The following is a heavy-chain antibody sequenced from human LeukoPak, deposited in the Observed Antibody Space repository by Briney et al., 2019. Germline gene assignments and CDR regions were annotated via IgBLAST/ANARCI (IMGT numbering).Heavy chain of an antibody. CDR3: ARDRLHYGEYEKTFDY. CDR1: GFTFSSYS. D-gene: IGHD4-17*01. J-gene: IGHJ4*02. V-gene: IGHV3-48*01. CDR2: ISYSSSTI. Sequence: GGSLRLSCAASGFTFSSYSMNWARQAPGKGLEWVSYISYSSSTIYYADSVKGRFTISRDNAKNSLYLQMDSLRAEDTAVYYCARDRLHYGEYEKTFDYWGQGTLVTVSS.